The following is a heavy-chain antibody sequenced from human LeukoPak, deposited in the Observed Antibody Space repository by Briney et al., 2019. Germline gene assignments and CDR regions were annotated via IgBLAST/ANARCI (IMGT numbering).Heavy chain of an antibody. D-gene: IGHD1-14*01. CDR1: GFTVSSNH. CDR2: IYSGGST. V-gene: IGHV3-53*01. Sequence: PGGSLRLSCAASGFTVSSNHISWGRQAPGKGLEWVSVIYSGGSTYYADSVKGRFTISRDNSKNTLYLQMNSLRAEDTAVYYCARVTGDAFDIWGQGTMVTVSS. CDR3: ARVTGDAFDI. J-gene: IGHJ3*02.